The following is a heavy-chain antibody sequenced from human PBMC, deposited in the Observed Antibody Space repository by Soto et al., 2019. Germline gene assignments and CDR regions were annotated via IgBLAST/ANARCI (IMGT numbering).Heavy chain of an antibody. CDR1: GGSFIGYY. CDR2: INHSGST. J-gene: IGHJ4*02. CDR3: ARGLGIAVAGTDPYYFDY. V-gene: IGHV4-34*01. Sequence: SETLSLTCAVYGGSFIGYYWSWILQPPWKGLEWIGEINHSGSTNYNPSLKSRVTISVDTSKNQFSLKLSSVTAADTAVYYCARGLGIAVAGTDPYYFDYWGQGTLLTVSS. D-gene: IGHD6-19*01.